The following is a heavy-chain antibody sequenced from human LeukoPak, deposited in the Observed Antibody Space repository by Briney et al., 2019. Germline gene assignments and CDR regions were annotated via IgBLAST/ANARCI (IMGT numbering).Heavy chain of an antibody. J-gene: IGHJ6*02. CDR1: GFTVSSNY. V-gene: IGHV3-53*01. CDR2: IYSGGST. Sequence: PGGSLRLSCAASGFTVSSNYMSWVRQAPGKGLEWVSAIYSGGSTYYAGSVKGRFTISRDNSKNTLYLQMNSLRAEDTAVYYCARGRQSLAAAGPGYYYGMDVWGQGTTVTVSS. CDR3: ARGRQSLAAAGPGYYYGMDV. D-gene: IGHD6-13*01.